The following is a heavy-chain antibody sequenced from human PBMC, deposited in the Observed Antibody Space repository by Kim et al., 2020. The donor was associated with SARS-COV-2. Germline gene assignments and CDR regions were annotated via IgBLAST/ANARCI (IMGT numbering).Heavy chain of an antibody. D-gene: IGHD2-2*01. J-gene: IGHJ6*02. Sequence: SLKSRVTISVDTSKNQFSLKLSSVTAADTAVYYCARGRDIVVASYGMDVWGQGTTVTVSS. V-gene: IGHV4-34*01. CDR3: ARGRDIVVASYGMDV.